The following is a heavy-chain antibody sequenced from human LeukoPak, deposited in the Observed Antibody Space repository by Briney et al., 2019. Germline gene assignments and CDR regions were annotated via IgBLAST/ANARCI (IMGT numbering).Heavy chain of an antibody. CDR1: GGSISSSSYY. V-gene: IGHV4-39*07. CDR3: LATMANWRTKLGY. Sequence: SETLSLTCTVSGGSISSSSYYWGWIRQPPGKGLEWIGSIYYSGSTYYNPSLKSRVTISVDTSKNQFSLKLSSVTAADTAVYYCLATMANWRTKLGYWGQGTLVTVSS. CDR2: IYYSGST. D-gene: IGHD5-12*01. J-gene: IGHJ4*02.